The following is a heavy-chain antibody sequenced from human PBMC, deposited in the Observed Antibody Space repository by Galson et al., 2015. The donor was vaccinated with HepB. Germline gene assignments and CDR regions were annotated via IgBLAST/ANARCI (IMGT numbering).Heavy chain of an antibody. Sequence: SETLSLTCAVYGGSFSGYYWNCIRQSPGAGLEWLGEINHSGGANYKSSLKSRVTMSVDTSRKQFSLRLNSVTAADTAVYFCARGPNGMDVWGQGTTVTVSS. CDR2: INHSGGA. CDR3: ARGPNGMDV. J-gene: IGHJ6*02. CDR1: GGSFSGYY. V-gene: IGHV4-34*01.